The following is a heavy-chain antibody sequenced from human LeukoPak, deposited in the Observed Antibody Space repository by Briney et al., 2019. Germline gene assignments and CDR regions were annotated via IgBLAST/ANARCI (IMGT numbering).Heavy chain of an antibody. J-gene: IGHJ4*02. Sequence: SETLSLTCTVSGGSISSSSYYWSWIRQPPGKGLEWIGEINHSGSTNYNPSLKSRVTISVDTSKNQFSLKLSSVTAADTAVYYCARGSSQLWYLDYGFGYWGQGTLVTVSS. CDR3: ARGSSQLWYLDYGFGY. D-gene: IGHD5-18*01. V-gene: IGHV4-39*07. CDR2: INHSGST. CDR1: GGSISSSSYY.